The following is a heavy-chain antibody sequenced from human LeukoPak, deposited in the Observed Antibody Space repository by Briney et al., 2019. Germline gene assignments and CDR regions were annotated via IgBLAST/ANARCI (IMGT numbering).Heavy chain of an antibody. D-gene: IGHD6-19*01. CDR1: GDTFSNHP. CDR3: ARDRRIAVAGWWFDP. V-gene: IGHV1-69*06. Sequence: SVKVSCKASGDTFSNHPINWVRQAPGQGLEWLGMIIPIFNSLKYAEKFQGRLTITADKATTTAYLELSSLESDDTAVYYCARDRRIAVAGWWFDPWGQGTLVTVSS. J-gene: IGHJ5*02. CDR2: IIPIFNSL.